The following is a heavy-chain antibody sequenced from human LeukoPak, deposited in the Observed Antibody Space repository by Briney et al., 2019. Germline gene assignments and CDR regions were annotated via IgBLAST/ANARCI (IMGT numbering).Heavy chain of an antibody. D-gene: IGHD6-19*01. CDR1: GFTFNTYS. V-gene: IGHV3-21*01. CDR2: ISSSSSSI. CDR3: AKDFPVLGYSSGWYEDY. Sequence: GGSLRLSCAASGFTFNTYSMNWVRQAPGTGLEWVSSISSSSSSIYYADSVKGRFTISRDNAKNSLYLQMNSLRAEDTAVYYCAKDFPVLGYSSGWYEDYWGQGTLVTVSS. J-gene: IGHJ4*02.